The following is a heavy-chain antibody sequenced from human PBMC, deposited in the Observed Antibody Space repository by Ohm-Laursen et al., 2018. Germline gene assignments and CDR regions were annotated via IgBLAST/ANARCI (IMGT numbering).Heavy chain of an antibody. D-gene: IGHD4-23*01. CDR1: GFTFSSYW. CDR3: ASYYGGYDP. CDR2: INSDESST. V-gene: IGHV3-74*01. Sequence: GSLRLSCAASGFTFSSYWMHWVRQAPGKGLVWVSRINSDESSTSYADSVKGRFTISRDNSKNTLYLQMNNLRAEDSAVYYCASYYGGYDPWGQGTLVTVSS. J-gene: IGHJ5*02.